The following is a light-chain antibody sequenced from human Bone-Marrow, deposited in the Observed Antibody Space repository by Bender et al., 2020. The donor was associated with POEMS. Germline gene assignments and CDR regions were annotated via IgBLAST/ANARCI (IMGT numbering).Light chain of an antibody. Sequence: HSALTQPASVSGSPGQSITISCTGTSSDIGGTNYVSWFQQHPGKAPKLMTYDVTNRPSGVSNRFSGAKSGNTASLTISGLQAEDEADYYYSSYTSSNTYVFGTGTKVTVL. J-gene: IGLJ1*01. CDR1: SSDIGGTNY. CDR2: DVT. CDR3: SSYTSSNTYV. V-gene: IGLV2-14*01.